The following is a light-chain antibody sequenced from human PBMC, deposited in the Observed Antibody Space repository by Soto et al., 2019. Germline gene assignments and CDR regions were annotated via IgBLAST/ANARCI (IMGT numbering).Light chain of an antibody. J-gene: IGKJ1*01. CDR2: DAS. CDR1: QSVSSY. Sequence: IVLTQAPATLSLSPGERATLSCRASQSVSSYLAWYQQKPGQAPRLLIHDASYRATGIPARFSGSGSGTDFTLTISSLEPEDFAVYYCQQRSSWPQTFGQGTKVEIK. V-gene: IGKV3-11*01. CDR3: QQRSSWPQT.